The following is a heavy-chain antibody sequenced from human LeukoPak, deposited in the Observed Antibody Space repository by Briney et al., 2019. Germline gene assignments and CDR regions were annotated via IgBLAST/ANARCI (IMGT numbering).Heavy chain of an antibody. D-gene: IGHD4-17*01. CDR2: IYYSGST. CDR1: GGSISSYY. V-gene: IGHV4-59*01. Sequence: SETLSLTGTVSGGSISSYYWSWIRQPPGKGLEWIGYIYYSGSTNYNPSLKSRVTISVDTSKNQFSLKLSSVTAADTAVYYCARERGDYRYNYYYYGMDVWAQGTTVTVSS. J-gene: IGHJ6*02. CDR3: ARERGDYRYNYYYYGMDV.